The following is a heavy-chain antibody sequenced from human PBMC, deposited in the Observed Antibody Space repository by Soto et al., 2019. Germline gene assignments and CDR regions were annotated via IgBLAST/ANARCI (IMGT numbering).Heavy chain of an antibody. CDR3: AKDAVPGNGKWDGLDS. J-gene: IGHJ5*01. V-gene: IGHV3-23*01. D-gene: IGHD6-19*01. CDR2: ISGPAET. Sequence: DVRLLESGGGSVQPGGSMRLSCAASGYKFNIHGMTWVRQAPGKGLEWVSTISGPAETYYADSVKGRFTISRDDSKATLYLQLSNLRVEDTDIYFCAKDAVPGNGKWDGLDSWGQGTLVTVSS. CDR1: GYKFNIHG.